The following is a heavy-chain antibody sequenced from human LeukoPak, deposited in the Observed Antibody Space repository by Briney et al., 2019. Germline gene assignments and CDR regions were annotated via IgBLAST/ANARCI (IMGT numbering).Heavy chain of an antibody. CDR2: FDPEDGET. J-gene: IGHJ4*02. D-gene: IGHD1-26*01. Sequence: ASVKVSCKVSGYTLTELSMHWVRQAPGKGLEWMGGFDPEDGETIYARKFQGRVTMTEDTSTDTAYMELSSLRSEDTAVYYCATDQTRNRGSYYDFDYWGQGTLVTVSS. CDR3: ATDQTRNRGSYYDFDY. V-gene: IGHV1-24*01. CDR1: GYTLTELS.